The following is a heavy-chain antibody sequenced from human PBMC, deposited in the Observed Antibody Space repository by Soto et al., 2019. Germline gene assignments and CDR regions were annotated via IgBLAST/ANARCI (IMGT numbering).Heavy chain of an antibody. V-gene: IGHV1-3*01. D-gene: IGHD2-2*02. CDR3: ARGGGGCGSTSCYSWFAS. CDR2: INAGNGNT. Sequence: ASVKVSCKASGYTFTSNAIHWVRQAPGQRLEWMGWINAGNGNTKYSQNFQGRVTISRDTSASTAYMEMSSLRSEDTAVYYCARGGGGCGSTSCYSWFASWGKGTPVTVSS. CDR1: GYTFTSNA. J-gene: IGHJ5*01.